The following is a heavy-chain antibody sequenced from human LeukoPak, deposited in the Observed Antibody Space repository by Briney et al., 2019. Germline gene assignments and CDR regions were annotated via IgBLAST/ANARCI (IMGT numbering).Heavy chain of an antibody. V-gene: IGHV1-69*04. CDR1: GGTFNMYV. CDR2: IIPMLGIP. CDR3: ARGWDYGDYSDFDY. Sequence: SVKVSCKASGGTFNMYVVTWVRQAPGQGLEWMGRIIPMLGIPNYAQNFQGRVTITADKSTTTVYMELSSLRSEDTAVYYCARGWDYGDYSDFDYWGQGTLVTVSS. D-gene: IGHD4-17*01. J-gene: IGHJ4*02.